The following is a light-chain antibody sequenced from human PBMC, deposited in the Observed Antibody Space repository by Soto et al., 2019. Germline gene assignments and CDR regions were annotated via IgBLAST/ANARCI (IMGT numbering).Light chain of an antibody. Sequence: QSVLAQPSSMSGSPGQSITISCTGSSSDVGGYNYVSWYQHQPGKGPKLIIYEVSNRPSGVSDRFSGSKSGNKASLIISNLEAEDESDYYCGSYTSTDTPFVFGTGTKVTVL. CDR3: GSYTSTDTPFV. J-gene: IGLJ1*01. V-gene: IGLV2-14*01. CDR1: SSDVGGYNY. CDR2: EVS.